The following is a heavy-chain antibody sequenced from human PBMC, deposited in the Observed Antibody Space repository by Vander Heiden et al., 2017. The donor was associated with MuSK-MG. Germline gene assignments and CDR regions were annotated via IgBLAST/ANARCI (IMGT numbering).Heavy chain of an antibody. Sequence: QVQLQESGPGLVKPSETLSLTCTVSGGSISSYYWNWIRQPPGKGLEWIGYIYYSGSTNSKPALKSRVTISVDTSKNQFSLKLRSVTAADTAVYYFARGTYSSSWYFQEWGQGTLVTVSS. CDR3: ARGTYSSSWYFQE. D-gene: IGHD6-13*01. CDR2: IYYSGST. V-gene: IGHV4-59*01. CDR1: GGSISSYY. J-gene: IGHJ1*01.